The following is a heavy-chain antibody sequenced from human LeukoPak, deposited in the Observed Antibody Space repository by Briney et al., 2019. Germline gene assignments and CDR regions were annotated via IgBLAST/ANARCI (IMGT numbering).Heavy chain of an antibody. V-gene: IGHV3-23*01. CDR3: AKALSKDSSGYCDY. D-gene: IGHD3-22*01. CDR2: ISGSGGST. J-gene: IGHJ4*02. CDR1: GFTFSSYA. Sequence: PGGSLRLSCAASGFTFSSYAMSWVRQAPGKGLEWVSAISGSGGSTYYADSVKGRFTISRDNSKNTLYLQMNSLRAEDTAVYYCAKALSKDSSGYCDYWGQGTLVTVSS.